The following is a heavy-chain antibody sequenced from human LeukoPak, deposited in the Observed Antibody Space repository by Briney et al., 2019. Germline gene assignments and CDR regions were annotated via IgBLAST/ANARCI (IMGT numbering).Heavy chain of an antibody. CDR2: ITRSSNYI. CDR1: GFTFSSYT. J-gene: IGHJ3*02. V-gene: IGHV3-21*01. CDR3: AKDQWWFGESDAFDI. D-gene: IGHD3-10*01. Sequence: QPGGSLRLSCAASGFTFSSYTMNWVRQAPGKGLEWVSSITRSSNYIYYADSVKGRFTLSRDNAKSSLYLQMNSLRADDTAVYYCAKDQWWFGESDAFDIWGQGTMVTVSS.